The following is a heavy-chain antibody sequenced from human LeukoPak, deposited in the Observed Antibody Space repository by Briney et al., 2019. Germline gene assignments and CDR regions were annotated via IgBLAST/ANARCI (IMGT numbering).Heavy chain of an antibody. Sequence: PGGSLRLSCAASGFTLSSYAMSWVRQAPGKGLEGVSAISGSSGNTYYADSVKGRFTISIEDSKNTLYLQMNSLRAEDTAVYYCAKSAPVADYWGQGTLVTVSS. CDR3: AKSAPVADY. D-gene: IGHD6-19*01. J-gene: IGHJ4*02. V-gene: IGHV3-23*01. CDR1: GFTLSSYA. CDR2: ISGSSGNT.